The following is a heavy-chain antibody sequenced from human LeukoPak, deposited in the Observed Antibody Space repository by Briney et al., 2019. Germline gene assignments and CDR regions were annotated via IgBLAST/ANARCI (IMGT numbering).Heavy chain of an antibody. D-gene: IGHD1-26*01. CDR1: GYTFTGYY. V-gene: IGHV1-2*02. CDR3: ARVGANYGEFDP. Sequence: GASVKVSCKASGYTFTGYYIHWVRQAPGQGLEWMGWINPNSGGTNYAQKFQGRVTMTRDTSISTAYMELRRLRSDDTAVYYCARVGANYGEFDPWGQGTLVTVSS. J-gene: IGHJ5*02. CDR2: INPNSGGT.